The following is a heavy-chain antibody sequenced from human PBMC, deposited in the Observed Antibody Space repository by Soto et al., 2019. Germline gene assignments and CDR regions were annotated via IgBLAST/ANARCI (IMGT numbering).Heavy chain of an antibody. J-gene: IGHJ6*02. V-gene: IGHV4-30-4*01. D-gene: IGHD2-21*02. CDR2: IHYSGSV. Sequence: SETLSLTCTVSGGSISSDHYHWTWIRQTPGKGLEWIGYIHYSGSVYYNPSLQGRVTMSVDTSKNLFSLKLSSVTAADTAVYFCAREDDGGDRDYYGLDVWGQGTTVTVSS. CDR3: AREDDGGDRDYYGLDV. CDR1: GGSISSDHYH.